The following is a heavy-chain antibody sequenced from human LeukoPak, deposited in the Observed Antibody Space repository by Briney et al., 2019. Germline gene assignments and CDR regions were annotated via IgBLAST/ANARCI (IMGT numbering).Heavy chain of an antibody. CDR2: ISSSSSYI. J-gene: IGHJ4*02. CDR3: AREWAAAGTDRYYFDY. D-gene: IGHD6-13*01. V-gene: IGHV3-21*01. Sequence: PGGSLRLSCAASGFTFSSYSMNRVRQAPGKGLEWVSSISSSSSYIYYADSVKGRFAISRDNAKNSLYLQMNSLRAEDTAVYYCAREWAAAGTDRYYFDYWGQGTLVTVSS. CDR1: GFTFSSYS.